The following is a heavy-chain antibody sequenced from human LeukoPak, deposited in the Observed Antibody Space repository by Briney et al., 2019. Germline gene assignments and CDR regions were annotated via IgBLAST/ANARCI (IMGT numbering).Heavy chain of an antibody. CDR1: GFTFDDYA. J-gene: IGHJ4*02. CDR2: ISWNSGSI. CDR3: AKDRGSGWRPNTFDY. V-gene: IGHV3-9*03. Sequence: PGRSLRLSCAASGFTFDDYAMHWVRQAPGKGLEWVSGISWNSGSIGYADSVKGRFTISRDNAKNSLYLQMNSLRAEDMALYYCAKDRGSGWRPNTFDYWGQGTLVTVSS. D-gene: IGHD6-19*01.